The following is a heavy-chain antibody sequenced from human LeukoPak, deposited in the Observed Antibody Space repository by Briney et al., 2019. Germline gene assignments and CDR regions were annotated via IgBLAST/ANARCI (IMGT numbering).Heavy chain of an antibody. D-gene: IGHD5-18*01. CDR3: ARDRGYSYGYPVLFDY. V-gene: IGHV3-23*01. Sequence: PGGTLRLSCAASGITFSSYGMSWVRQAPGKGLEWVSSISSTGGTTYYADSVKGRFTISRDNAKNSLYLQMNSLRAEDTAVYYCARDRGYSYGYPVLFDYWGQGTLVTVSS. CDR2: ISSTGGTT. J-gene: IGHJ4*02. CDR1: GITFSSYG.